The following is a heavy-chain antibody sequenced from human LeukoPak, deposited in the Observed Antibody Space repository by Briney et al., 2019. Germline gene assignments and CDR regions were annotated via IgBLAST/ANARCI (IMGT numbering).Heavy chain of an antibody. V-gene: IGHV4-4*02. CDR2: INHSGST. J-gene: IGHJ6*04. CDR3: ARGLVMVRGGYGMDV. CDR1: GGSISSSNW. D-gene: IGHD3-10*01. Sequence: PSGTLSLTCAVSGGSISSSNWWSWVRQPPGKGLEWIGEINHSGSTNYNPSLKSRVTISVDTSKNQFSLKLSSVTAADTAVYYCARGLVMVRGGYGMDVWGKGTTVTVSS.